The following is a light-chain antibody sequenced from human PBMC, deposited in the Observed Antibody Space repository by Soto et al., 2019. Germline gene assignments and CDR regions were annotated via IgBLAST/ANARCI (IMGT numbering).Light chain of an antibody. V-gene: IGKV1-5*03. CDR3: QHYNSYSEA. CDR2: KAS. Sequence: DIKMTQSPSTLSGSVGDRGTITCRASQTISSWLAWYQQKPGKAPKLLIYKASTLKSGVPSRFSGSGSGTEFPLTISSLQPDDFATYYCQHYNSYSEAFGQRTNVDVK. CDR1: QTISSW. J-gene: IGKJ1*01.